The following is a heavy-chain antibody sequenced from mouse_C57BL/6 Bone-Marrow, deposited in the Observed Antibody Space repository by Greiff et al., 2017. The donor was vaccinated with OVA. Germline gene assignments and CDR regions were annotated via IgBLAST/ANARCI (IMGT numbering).Heavy chain of an antibody. CDR1: GFTFSDYG. Sequence: EVQGVESGGGLVKPGGSLKLSCAASGFTFSDYGMHWVRQAPEKGLEWVAYISSGSSTIYYADTVKGRFTISRDNAKNTLFLQMTSLRSEDTAMYYCARPLTLYYFDYWGQGTTLTVSS. CDR2: ISSGSSTI. J-gene: IGHJ2*01. D-gene: IGHD4-1*01. CDR3: ARPLTLYYFDY. V-gene: IGHV5-17*01.